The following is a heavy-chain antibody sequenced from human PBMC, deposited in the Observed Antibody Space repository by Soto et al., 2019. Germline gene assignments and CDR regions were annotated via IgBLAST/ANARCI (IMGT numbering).Heavy chain of an antibody. J-gene: IGHJ6*02. CDR3: ARDDYGGNPVGYYYYYGMDV. CDR2: INPNSGGT. V-gene: IGHV1-2*02. D-gene: IGHD4-17*01. CDR1: GYTFTGYY. Sequence: GASVKVSCKASGYTFTGYYMHWVRRAPGQGLEWMGWINPNSGGTNYAQKFQGRVTMTRDTSIGTAYMELSRLRSDDTAVYYCARDDYGGNPVGYYYYYGMDVWGQGTTVTVSS.